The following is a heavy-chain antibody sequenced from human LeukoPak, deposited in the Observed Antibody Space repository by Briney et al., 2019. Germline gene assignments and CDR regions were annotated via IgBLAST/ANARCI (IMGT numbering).Heavy chain of an antibody. CDR1: GFTFSSYS. J-gene: IGHJ6*02. CDR2: ISSSSSTI. Sequence: PGGSLRLPCAASGFTFSSYSMNWVRQAPGKGLEWVSYISSSSSTIYYADSVKGRFTISRDNATNSLYLQMNSLRDEDTAVYYCARDPYYYDSSGSIPLNYGMDVWGQGTTVTVSS. CDR3: ARDPYYYDSSGSIPLNYGMDV. D-gene: IGHD3-22*01. V-gene: IGHV3-48*02.